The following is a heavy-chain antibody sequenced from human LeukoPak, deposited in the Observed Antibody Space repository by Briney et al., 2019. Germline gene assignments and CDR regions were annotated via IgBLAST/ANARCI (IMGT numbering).Heavy chain of an antibody. D-gene: IGHD3-3*01. V-gene: IGHV4-31*03. J-gene: IGHJ6*03. CDR2: IYYSGST. CDR1: GGSISSGGHY. Sequence: SQTLSLTCTVSGGSISSGGHYWSWIRQHPGKGLEWIGYIYYSGSTYYNPSRKSRVTISVDTSKNQFSLKLSSVTATDTAVYYCARDRRITIFGVVRGYYMDVWGKGTTVTVSS. CDR3: ARDRRITIFGVVRGYYMDV.